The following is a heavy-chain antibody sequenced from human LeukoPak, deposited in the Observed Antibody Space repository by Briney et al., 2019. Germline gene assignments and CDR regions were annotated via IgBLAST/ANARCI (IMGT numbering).Heavy chain of an antibody. D-gene: IGHD6-13*01. CDR1: GFDLTTHA. Sequence: GGSLRLSCAASGFDLTTHAMTWVRQAPAKGLEWVSSIRIGSGGTYYADSVKGRFTISRDNSENTLHLQMNNLRVEDTARHFCARCMVLSQGWCNWFDPWGQGTLVTVSS. CDR2: IRIGSGGT. CDR3: ARCMVLSQGWCNWFDP. V-gene: IGHV3-23*01. J-gene: IGHJ5*02.